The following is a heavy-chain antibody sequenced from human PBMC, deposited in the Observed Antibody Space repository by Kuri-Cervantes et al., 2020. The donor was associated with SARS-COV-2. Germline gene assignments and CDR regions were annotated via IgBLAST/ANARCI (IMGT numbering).Heavy chain of an antibody. CDR3: ARQDPPIVVVGRGWFDP. J-gene: IGHJ5*02. CDR1: GGSISSSSYY. D-gene: IGHD2-21*01. CDR2: IYYSGST. V-gene: IGHV4-39*01. Sequence: ESLKISCTVSGGSISSSSYYWGWIRQPPGKGLEWIGSIYYSGSTYYNPSLKSRVTISVDTSKNQFSLKLSSVTAADTAVYYCARQDPPIVVVGRGWFDPWGQGTLVTISS.